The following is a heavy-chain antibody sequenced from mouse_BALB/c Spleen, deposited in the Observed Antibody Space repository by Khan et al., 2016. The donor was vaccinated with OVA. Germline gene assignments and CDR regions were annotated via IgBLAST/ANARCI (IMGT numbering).Heavy chain of an antibody. J-gene: IGHJ3*01. CDR1: GYTFSSYW. CDR3: ARGNCYGSSSWFGY. CDR2: ILPGSGRN. V-gene: IGHV1-9*01. D-gene: IGHD1-1*01. Sequence: QVQLKESGAELMKPGASVKISCKATGYTFSSYWIEWVKQRPGHGLEWIGEILPGSGRNNYNEKFKGKATFTADTSSNTAYMQLSNLTSDDSAVYYCARGNCYGSSSWFGYWGQGTLVTVSA.